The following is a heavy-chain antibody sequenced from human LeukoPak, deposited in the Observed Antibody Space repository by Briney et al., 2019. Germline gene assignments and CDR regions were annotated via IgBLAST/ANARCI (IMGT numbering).Heavy chain of an antibody. CDR1: GGTFSSYA. Sequence: ASVKVSCKASGGTFSSYAISWVRQAPGQGLEWMGWISAYNGNTNYAQKLQGRVTMTTDTSTSTAYMELRSLRSDDTAVYYCARYDGYNSNDYWGQGTLVTVSS. V-gene: IGHV1-18*01. CDR3: ARYDGYNSNDY. CDR2: ISAYNGNT. J-gene: IGHJ4*02. D-gene: IGHD5-24*01.